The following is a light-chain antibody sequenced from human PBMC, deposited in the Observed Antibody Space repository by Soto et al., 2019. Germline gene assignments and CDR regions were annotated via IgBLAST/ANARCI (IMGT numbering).Light chain of an antibody. CDR3: QSADSSGTYV. CDR1: ALPKQY. Sequence: SYELTQPPSVSVSPGQTARITCSGDALPKQYAYWYQQKPGQAPVLVIYKDSERPSGIPERFSASSSGTTVTLTISAVQAEDEADYYCQSADSSGTYVFGTGTKV. V-gene: IGLV3-25*02. CDR2: KDS. J-gene: IGLJ1*01.